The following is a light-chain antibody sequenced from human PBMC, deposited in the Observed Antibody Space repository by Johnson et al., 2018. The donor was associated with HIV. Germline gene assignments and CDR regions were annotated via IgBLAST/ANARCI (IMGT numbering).Light chain of an antibody. Sequence: QSVLTQPPSVSAAPGQKVTISCSGSSSNIGNNYVSWYQQLPGTAPKLLIYDNNKRPSGIPDRFSGSKSGTSATLGITGLQTGDEADYYCGTWDSSLSAGPLNVFGTGTKVTVL. CDR2: DNN. J-gene: IGLJ1*01. V-gene: IGLV1-51*01. CDR1: SSNIGNNY. CDR3: GTWDSSLSAGPLNV.